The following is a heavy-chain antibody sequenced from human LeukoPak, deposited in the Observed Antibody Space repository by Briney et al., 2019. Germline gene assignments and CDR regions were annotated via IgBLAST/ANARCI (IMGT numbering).Heavy chain of an antibody. Sequence: GGSLRLSCAASGFTLSNYGMHWVRQATGKGLEWVAGKSYDGSNKYSADSVKGRFTISRDNSKNTLFLQMNSLRAEDAAVYYCASELAYCGGDCSSAFDIWGQGTMVTVSS. J-gene: IGHJ3*02. CDR2: KSYDGSNK. CDR1: GFTLSNYG. CDR3: ASELAYCGGDCSSAFDI. D-gene: IGHD2-21*02. V-gene: IGHV3-30*03.